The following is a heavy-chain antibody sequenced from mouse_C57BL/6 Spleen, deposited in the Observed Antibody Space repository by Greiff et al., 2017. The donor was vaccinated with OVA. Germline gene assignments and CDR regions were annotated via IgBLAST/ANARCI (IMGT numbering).Heavy chain of an antibody. D-gene: IGHD4-1*01. Sequence: VKLQESGPELVKPGASVKISCKASGYAFSSSWMNWVKQRPGKGLEWIGRIYPGDGDTNYNGKFKGKATLTADKSSSTAYMQLSSLTSEDSAVYCCARSNWDGWGQGTTLTVSS. CDR1: GYAFSSSW. CDR3: ARSNWDG. V-gene: IGHV1-82*01. CDR2: IYPGDGDT. J-gene: IGHJ2*01.